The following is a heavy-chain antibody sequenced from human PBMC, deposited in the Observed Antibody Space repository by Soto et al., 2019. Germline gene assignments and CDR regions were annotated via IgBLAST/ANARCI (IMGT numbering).Heavy chain of an antibody. Sequence: QVTLVQSGAEVKKPGTSVKVSCQASGDTFRKYDIHWVRQATGHGLEWMGWMNPRSGNTGYAQNFRGRVTITRNTAMSTADMERTSLRFEDTAIYFCTRARGAETFDFWSQGSRVTVSS. CDR1: GDTFRKYD. J-gene: IGHJ5*01. V-gene: IGHV1-8*03. CDR2: MNPRSGNT. CDR3: TRARGAETFDF. D-gene: IGHD2-15*01.